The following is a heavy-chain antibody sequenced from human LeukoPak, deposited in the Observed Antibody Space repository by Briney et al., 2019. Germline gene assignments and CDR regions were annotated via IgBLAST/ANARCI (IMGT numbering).Heavy chain of an antibody. CDR2: IYTTGTT. CDR3: ARMDYYYYYMDV. V-gene: IGHV4-4*07. J-gene: IGHJ6*03. Sequence: RPSETLSLTCTVSGASISSYYWSWIRQPAGKGLEWVGRIYTTGTTNYNPSLRSRVTVSVDTSKSQFSLKLNSVTAADTAVYYCARMDYYYYYMDVWGKGTTVTVSS. CDR1: GASISSYY.